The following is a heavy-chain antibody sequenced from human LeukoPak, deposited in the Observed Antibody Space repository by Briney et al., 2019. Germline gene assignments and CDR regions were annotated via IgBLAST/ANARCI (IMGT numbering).Heavy chain of an antibody. D-gene: IGHD3-10*02. CDR3: ARSDTMFDRLDY. J-gene: IGHJ4*02. CDR1: GRSISSSNYF. V-gene: IGHV4-39*07. Sequence: SGTLSLTCTVSGRSISSSNYFWGWIRQPSGKGLEWIGSIYYGGSTYYNPSLSSRVTISVDTSKNQFSLKLTSVTAADTAVYYCARSDTMFDRLDYWGRGTLVTVSS. CDR2: IYYGGST.